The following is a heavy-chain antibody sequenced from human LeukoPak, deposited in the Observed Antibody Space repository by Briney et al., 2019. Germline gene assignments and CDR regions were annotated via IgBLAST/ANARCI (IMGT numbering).Heavy chain of an antibody. V-gene: IGHV1-69*01. CDR3: ARDDSSGSAFDP. Sequence: SVKVSCKASGGTFSSYAISWVRQAPGQGLEWMGGIIPIFGTANYAQKFQGRVTITADESTSTAYMELSSLRSEDTAVCYCARDDSSGSAFDPWGQGTLVTVSS. CDR1: GGTFSSYA. CDR2: IIPIFGTA. J-gene: IGHJ5*02. D-gene: IGHD6-19*01.